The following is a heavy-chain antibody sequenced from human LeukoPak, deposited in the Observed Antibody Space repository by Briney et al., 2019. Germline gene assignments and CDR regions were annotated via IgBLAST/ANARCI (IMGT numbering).Heavy chain of an antibody. CDR1: GFTFSSYS. V-gene: IGHV3-21*04. D-gene: IGHD3-10*01. Sequence: GGSLRLSCAASGFTFSSYSMNWVRQAPGKGLEWVSSISSSSGYIYYADSVKGRLTISRDNSKNTRYLQMNSLRAEDTAVYYRAKTYYSSRAHYYYYYYMDVWGKGTTVTISS. J-gene: IGHJ6*03. CDR3: AKTYYSSRAHYYYYYYMDV. CDR2: ISSSSGYI.